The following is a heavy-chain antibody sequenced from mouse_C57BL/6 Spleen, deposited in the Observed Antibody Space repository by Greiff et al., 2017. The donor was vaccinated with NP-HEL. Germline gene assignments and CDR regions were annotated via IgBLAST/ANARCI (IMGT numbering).Heavy chain of an antibody. CDR2: INPYNGGT. D-gene: IGHD1-1*01. Sequence: VQLQQSGPVLVKPGASVKMSCKASGYTFTDYYMNWVKQSHGKSLEWIGVINPYNGGTSYNQKFKGKATLTVDKSSSTAYMELNSLTSEDSAVYYCARDLVATKAWFAYWGQGTLVTVSA. CDR1: GYTFTDYY. CDR3: ARDLVATKAWFAY. V-gene: IGHV1-19*01. J-gene: IGHJ3*01.